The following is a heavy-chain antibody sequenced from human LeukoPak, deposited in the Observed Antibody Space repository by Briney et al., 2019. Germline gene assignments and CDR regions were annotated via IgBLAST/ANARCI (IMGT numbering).Heavy chain of an antibody. V-gene: IGHV3-48*03. J-gene: IGHJ4*02. CDR1: GFTFSSYE. D-gene: IGHD3-22*01. CDR2: ISSSGSTI. Sequence: GGYLRLYCAASGFTFSSYEMNWVRQAPGKGLEWVSYISSSGSTIYYADSVKGRFTISRDNAKNSLYLQMNSLRAEDTAVYYCARTYSSAHEYYFDYWGQGTLVTVSS. CDR3: ARTYSSAHEYYFDY.